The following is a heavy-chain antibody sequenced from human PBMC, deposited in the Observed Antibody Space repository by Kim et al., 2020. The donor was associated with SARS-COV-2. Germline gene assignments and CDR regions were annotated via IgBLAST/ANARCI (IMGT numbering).Heavy chain of an antibody. D-gene: IGHD1-20*01. V-gene: IGHV1-69*01. CDR3: ARDSGITHTAGFDP. Sequence: AQKFQGRVTITADESTSTAYMELSSLRSEDTAVYYCARDSGITHTAGFDPWGQGTLVTVSS. J-gene: IGHJ5*02.